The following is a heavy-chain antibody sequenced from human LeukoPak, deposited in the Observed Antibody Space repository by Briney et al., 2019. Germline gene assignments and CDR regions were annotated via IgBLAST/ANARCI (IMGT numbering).Heavy chain of an antibody. Sequence: SETLSLTCAVYGGSFSGYYWSWIRQPPGKGLEWIGEINHSGSTNYNPSLKSRVTISVDTSKNQFSLKLSSVTAADTAVYYCARGTNVEYYLDYWGQGTLVTVSS. CDR1: GGSFSGYY. D-gene: IGHD3-3*01. J-gene: IGHJ4*02. CDR2: INHSGST. CDR3: ARGTNVEYYLDY. V-gene: IGHV4-34*01.